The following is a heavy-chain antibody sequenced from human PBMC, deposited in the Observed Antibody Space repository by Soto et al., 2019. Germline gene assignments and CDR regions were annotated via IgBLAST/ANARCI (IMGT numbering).Heavy chain of an antibody. V-gene: IGHV1-8*01. CDR3: AREQSACGGDGSYYYYYGMDV. CDR1: GYTFTSYD. J-gene: IGHJ6*04. CDR2: MNPNSGNT. D-gene: IGHD2-21*02. Sequence: ASVKVSCKASGYTFTSYDINWVRQATGQGLEWMGWMNPNSGNTGYAQKFQGRVTMTRNTSISTAYMELSSLRSEDTAVYYCAREQSACGGDGSYYYYYGMDVWGKGTTVTVSS.